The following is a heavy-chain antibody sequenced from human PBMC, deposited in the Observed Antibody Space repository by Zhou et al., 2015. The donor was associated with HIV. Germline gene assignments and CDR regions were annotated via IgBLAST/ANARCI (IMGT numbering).Heavy chain of an antibody. Sequence: QVQLVQSGAEVREPGASVKVSCKPSGYTFTAYYLHWVRQAPGQGLEWMGWIDPNSGGTNYAQKFQGRVTMTRDTSISTAYMELIRMTSDDTAVYYCARVWDYYTSGNDNWGQGTLVTVSS. CDR2: IDPNSGGT. CDR3: ARVWDYYTSGNDN. D-gene: IGHD3-10*01. J-gene: IGHJ4*02. V-gene: IGHV1-2*02. CDR1: GYTFTAYY.